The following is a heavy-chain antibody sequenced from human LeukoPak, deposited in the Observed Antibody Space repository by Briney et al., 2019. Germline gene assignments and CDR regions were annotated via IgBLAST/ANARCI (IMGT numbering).Heavy chain of an antibody. CDR3: ARVASHHSSSWYPYYFDY. CDR1: GFTFSSYW. CDR2: IKQDGSEK. J-gene: IGHJ4*02. D-gene: IGHD6-13*01. Sequence: TGGSLRLSCAASGFTFSSYWMSWVRQAPGKGLEWVANIKQDGSEKYYVDSVKGRFTISRDNAKNSLYLQMNSLRAEDTAVYYCARVASHHSSSWYPYYFDYWGQGTLVTVSS. V-gene: IGHV3-7*03.